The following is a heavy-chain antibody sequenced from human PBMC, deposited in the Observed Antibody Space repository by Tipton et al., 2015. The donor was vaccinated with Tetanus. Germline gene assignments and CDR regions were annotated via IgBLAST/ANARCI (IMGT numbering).Heavy chain of an antibody. V-gene: IGHV5-51*01. J-gene: IGHJ4*02. D-gene: IGHD2-8*01. Sequence: EVQLVQSGGEVKKPGESLKISCKGSGYIINNYWIGWVRQKPGKGLEWMGIIYPGDSDTRYSPSFQGQVTISVDKSINTAFLQWSSLNASDTSMFYCARANCTDGVCNFDFWGQGALVTVAS. CDR3: ARANCTDGVCNFDF. CDR1: GYIINNYW. CDR2: IYPGDSDT.